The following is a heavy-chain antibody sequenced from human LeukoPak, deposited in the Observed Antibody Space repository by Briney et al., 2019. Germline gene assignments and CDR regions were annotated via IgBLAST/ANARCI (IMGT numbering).Heavy chain of an antibody. CDR3: ARVPPQDYHIDY. D-gene: IGHD4-11*01. Sequence: GASVKVSCKTSGYTFTSYYMHWVRQAPGQGLEWMGIINPSGGSTSYAQKFQGRVTMTRDTSTSTVYMELSSLRSEDTAVYYCARVPPQDYHIDYWGQGTLVTVSS. CDR1: GYTFTSYY. CDR2: INPSGGST. J-gene: IGHJ4*02. V-gene: IGHV1-46*01.